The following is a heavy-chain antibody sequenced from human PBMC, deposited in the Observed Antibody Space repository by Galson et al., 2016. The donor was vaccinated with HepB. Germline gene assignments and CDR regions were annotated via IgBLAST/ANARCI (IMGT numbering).Heavy chain of an antibody. V-gene: IGHV3-7*01. CDR2: IKEDGSAK. CDR3: SAHKSSSWFDY. Sequence: SLRLSCAASGFTFSDYWMSWVRQAPGEGLEFVANIKEDGSAKSYVDSVKGRFTISRNNAKNSLYLQINSLRAKDTAVYYCSAHKSSSWFDYWGQGMLVTVSS. CDR1: GFTFSDYW. D-gene: IGHD6-6*01. J-gene: IGHJ4*02.